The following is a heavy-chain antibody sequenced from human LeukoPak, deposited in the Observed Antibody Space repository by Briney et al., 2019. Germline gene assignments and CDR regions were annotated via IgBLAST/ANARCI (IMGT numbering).Heavy chain of an antibody. V-gene: IGHV3-30-3*01. D-gene: IGHD3-16*01. Sequence: GGSLRLSCAASGFTFSSYAMHWVRQAPGKGLEWVAVISYDGSNKYYADSVKGRFTISRDTAKNSLYLQMNSLRAEDTAVYYCARNMITFGGMYHYYGMDVWGQGTTVTVSS. CDR2: ISYDGSNK. CDR1: GFTFSSYA. CDR3: ARNMITFGGMYHYYGMDV. J-gene: IGHJ6*02.